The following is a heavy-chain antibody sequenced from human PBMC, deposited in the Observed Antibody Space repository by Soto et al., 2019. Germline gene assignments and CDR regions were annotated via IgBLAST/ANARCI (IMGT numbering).Heavy chain of an antibody. V-gene: IGHV2-70*01. D-gene: IGHD2-8*01. CDR1: GFSLSTSGMC. J-gene: IGHJ3*02. Sequence: SGPTLVNPTQTLTLTCTFSGFSLSTSGMCVSWIRQPPGKALEWLALIDWDDDKYYSTSLKTRLTISKDASKNQVVLTMTNMDPVDTATYYCARYCNNGVCYGAFDIWGQGTMVTV. CDR3: ARYCNNGVCYGAFDI. CDR2: IDWDDDK.